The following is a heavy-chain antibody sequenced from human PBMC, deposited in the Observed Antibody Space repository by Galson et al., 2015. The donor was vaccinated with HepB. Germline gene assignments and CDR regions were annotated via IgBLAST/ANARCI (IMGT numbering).Heavy chain of an antibody. CDR3: AKGPGRRQWLVHGMDV. CDR2: IWYDGSNK. CDR1: GFTFSSYG. J-gene: IGHJ6*02. V-gene: IGHV3-33*06. D-gene: IGHD6-19*01. Sequence: SLRLSCAASGFTFSSYGMHWVRQAPGKGLEWVAVIWYDGSNKYYADSVKGRFTISRDNSKNTLYPQMNSLRAEDTAVYYCAKGPGRRQWLVHGMDVWGQGTTVTVSS.